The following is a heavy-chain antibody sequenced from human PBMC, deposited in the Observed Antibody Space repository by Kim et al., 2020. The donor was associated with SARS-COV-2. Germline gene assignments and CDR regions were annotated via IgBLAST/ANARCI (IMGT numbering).Heavy chain of an antibody. V-gene: IGHV1-2*06. CDR1: GYTFTDYY. D-gene: IGHD1-20*01. CDR2: INPKSGCT. Sequence: ASVKVSCKPSGYTFTDYYIHWVRQAPGQGLEWMGRINPKSGCTNYAQKFQGRVTMTWDKSISTASMELSSLRSDDTAVYYCAKDHNFNSYYYDYWGQRTLVTVSS. CDR3: AKDHNFNSYYYDY. J-gene: IGHJ4*02.